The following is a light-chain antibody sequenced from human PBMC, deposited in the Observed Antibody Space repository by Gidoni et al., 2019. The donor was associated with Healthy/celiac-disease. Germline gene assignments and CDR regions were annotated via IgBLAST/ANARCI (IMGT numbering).Light chain of an antibody. J-gene: IGKJ1*01. Sequence: DIQMTQSPSSLSASVGDRVTITGRAGQSISSYLNWYQQKPGKAHKLLLYAASSLQSGVPSSFSGSGAGKDILITISSVQPEDFANYYCQQSYCTPWTFGQGTKVEIK. CDR3: QQSYCTPWT. V-gene: IGKV1-39*01. CDR1: QSISSY. CDR2: AAS.